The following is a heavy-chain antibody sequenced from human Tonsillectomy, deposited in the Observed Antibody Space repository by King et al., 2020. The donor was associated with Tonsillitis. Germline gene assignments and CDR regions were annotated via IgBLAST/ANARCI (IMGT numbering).Heavy chain of an antibody. CDR1: GFIVSSNY. CDR3: AREFSSGWHTYDY. V-gene: IGHV3-53*01. Sequence: VQLVESGGGLIQPGGSLRLSCAASGFIVSSNYMSWVRQAPGKGLEWVSVIYSGGSTYYADSVKGRFTISRDNSKNTLYLQMNTLRAEDTAVYYCAREFSSGWHTYDYWGQGTLVTVSS. CDR2: IYSGGST. J-gene: IGHJ4*02. D-gene: IGHD6-19*01.